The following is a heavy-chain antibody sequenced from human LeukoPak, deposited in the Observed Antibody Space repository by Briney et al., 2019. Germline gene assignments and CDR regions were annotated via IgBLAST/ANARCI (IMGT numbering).Heavy chain of an antibody. D-gene: IGHD3-22*01. CDR1: GFTFSSYA. V-gene: IGHV3-23*01. CDR3: AKGPPLGDSSGHVFDY. Sequence: PGGSLRLSCAASGFTFSSYAMSWVRQAPGKGLEWVSAISGSGGSTYYADSVKGRLTISRDNSKNTLYLQMNSLRAEDTAVYYCAKGPPLGDSSGHVFDYWGQGTLVTVSS. CDR2: ISGSGGST. J-gene: IGHJ4*02.